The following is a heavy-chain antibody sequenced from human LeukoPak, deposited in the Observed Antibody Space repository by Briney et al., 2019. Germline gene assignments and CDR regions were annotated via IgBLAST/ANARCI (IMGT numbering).Heavy chain of an antibody. V-gene: IGHV1-46*01. D-gene: IGHD3-10*01. CDR1: GYSFTSHY. J-gene: IGHJ5*02. CDR2: INPSGGST. CDR3: ARDLHYGSGSYYKFDP. Sequence: ASVKVSCKASGYSFTSHYMHWVRQAPGQGLEWMGIINPSGGSTSYAQKFQGRVTMTRDMSTSTVYMELSSLRSEDTAVYYCARDLHYGSGSYYKFDPWGQGTLVTVSS.